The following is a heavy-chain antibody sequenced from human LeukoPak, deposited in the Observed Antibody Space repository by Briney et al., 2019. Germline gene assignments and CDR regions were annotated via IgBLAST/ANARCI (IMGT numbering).Heavy chain of an antibody. CDR3: ARLKLLLWFGETKTHFDY. CDR1: GGSIRSYY. J-gene: IGHJ4*02. CDR2: INHSGST. D-gene: IGHD3-10*01. V-gene: IGHV4-34*01. Sequence: SETLSLTCTVSGGSIRSYYWSWIRQPPGKGLEWIGEINHSGSTNYNPSLKSRVTISVDTSKNQFSLKLSSVTAADTAVYYCARLKLLLWFGETKTHFDYWGQGTLVTVSS.